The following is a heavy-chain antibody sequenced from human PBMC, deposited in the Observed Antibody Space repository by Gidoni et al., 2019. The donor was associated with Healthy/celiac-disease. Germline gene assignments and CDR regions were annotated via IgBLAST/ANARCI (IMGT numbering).Heavy chain of an antibody. CDR3: ARLYWGKAFDI. CDR2: INPNSGGT. V-gene: IGHV1-2*02. J-gene: IGHJ3*02. CDR1: GYTFTGYY. D-gene: IGHD3-16*01. Sequence: QVQLVQSGAEVKKPGASVKVSCKASGYTFTGYYMHWVRQAPGQGLEWMGWINPNSGGTNYAQKCQGRVTMTRDTSISTAYMELSRLRSDDTAVYYCARLYWGKAFDIWGQGTMVTVSS.